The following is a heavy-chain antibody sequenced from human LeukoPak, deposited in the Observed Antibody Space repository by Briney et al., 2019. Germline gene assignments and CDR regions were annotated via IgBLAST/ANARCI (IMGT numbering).Heavy chain of an antibody. CDR3: ARVPVVAATHYMDV. D-gene: IGHD2-15*01. CDR2: ISSSSSYI. J-gene: IGHJ6*03. CDR1: GFTFSSYS. V-gene: IGHV3-21*01. Sequence: PVGSLRLSCAASGFTFSSYSMNWVRQAPGKGLEWVSSISSSSSYIYYADSVKGRFTISRDNAKNSLYLQVNSLRAEDTAVYYCARVPVVAATHYMDVWGKGTTVTVSS.